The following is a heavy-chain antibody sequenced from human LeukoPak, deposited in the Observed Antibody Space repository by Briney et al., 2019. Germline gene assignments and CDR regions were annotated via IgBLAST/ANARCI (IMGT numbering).Heavy chain of an antibody. CDR1: GGSFSGYY. CDR2: INHSGST. CDR3: ARGLERGGSHFIDY. Sequence: PSETLSLTCAVYGGSFSGYYWSWIRQPPGKGLEWIGEINHSGSTNYNPSLKSRVTISVNTSKNQFSLKLSSVTAADTAVYYCARGLERGGSHFIDYWGQGTLVTVSS. J-gene: IGHJ4*02. D-gene: IGHD1-26*01. V-gene: IGHV4-34*01.